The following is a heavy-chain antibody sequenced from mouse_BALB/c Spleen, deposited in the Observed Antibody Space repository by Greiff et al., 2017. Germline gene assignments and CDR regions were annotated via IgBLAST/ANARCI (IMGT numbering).Heavy chain of an antibody. CDR2: INSNGGST. CDR3: ARVYGNYGYYAMDY. D-gene: IGHD2-1*01. J-gene: IGHJ4*01. V-gene: IGHV5-6-3*01. CDR1: GFTFSSYG. Sequence: EVHLVESGGGLVQPGGSLKLSCAASGFTFSSYGMSWVRQTPDKRLELVATINSNGGSTYYPDSVKGRFTISRDNAKNTLYLQMSSLKSEDTAMYYCARVYGNYGYYAMDYWGQGTSVTVSS.